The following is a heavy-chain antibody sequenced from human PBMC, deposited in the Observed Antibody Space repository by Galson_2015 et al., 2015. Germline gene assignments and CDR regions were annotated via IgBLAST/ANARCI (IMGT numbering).Heavy chain of an antibody. V-gene: IGHV5-51*03. Sequence: QSGAEVKKPGESLKISCKGSGYSFTSYWIGWVRQMPGKGLEWMGIIYPGDSDTRYSPSFQGQVTISADKSISTAYLQWSSLKASDTAMYYCARPQGYSSGWYEVEYFDYWGQGTLVTVSS. CDR3: ARPQGYSSGWYEVEYFDY. CDR1: GYSFTSYW. J-gene: IGHJ4*02. CDR2: IYPGDSDT. D-gene: IGHD6-19*01.